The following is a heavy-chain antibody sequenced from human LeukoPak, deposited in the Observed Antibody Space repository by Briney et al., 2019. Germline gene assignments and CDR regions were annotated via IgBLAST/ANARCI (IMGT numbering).Heavy chain of an antibody. Sequence: GGSLRLSCAASGFTFSSHAMSWVRQAPGKRLEWVAAISGGGSRTYYADSEKGRFTISRDNSKTTLYVQMNSLRDEDTAVYYCAKGPLIEVAGTTWDYWGQGTLVTVSS. CDR1: GFTFSSHA. CDR3: AKGPLIEVAGTTWDY. V-gene: IGHV3-23*01. D-gene: IGHD6-19*01. CDR2: ISGGGSRT. J-gene: IGHJ4*02.